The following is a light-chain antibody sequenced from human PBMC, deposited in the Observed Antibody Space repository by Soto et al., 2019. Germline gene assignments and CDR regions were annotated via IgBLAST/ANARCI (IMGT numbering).Light chain of an antibody. CDR3: LHDFSFPRP. Sequence: IHVTHSTSTLSGSVGDRVTITCRSSQGIRIDVGWYQQKPGKAPTLLIYAASTLQSGVPSRFSGSGSGTDFTLTISSLQPQDFATYYCLHDFSFPRPFGGRTKVAIK. CDR1: QGIRID. CDR2: AAS. J-gene: IGKJ4*01. V-gene: IGKV1-6*01.